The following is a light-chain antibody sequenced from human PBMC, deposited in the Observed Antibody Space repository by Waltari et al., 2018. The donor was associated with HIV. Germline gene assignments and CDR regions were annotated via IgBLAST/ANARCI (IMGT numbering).Light chain of an antibody. V-gene: IGLV3-21*02. CDR3: QVWDSSTDLRV. Sequence: SYVLTQPPSVSVAPGQTARITCGGNNIGSKGVHWYQQKPSQAPVLVVYDDSDRPSGFPERVSGSSSWNTATLTISRVEAGDEADFYCQVWDSSTDLRVFGGGTKLTVL. CDR2: DDS. CDR1: NIGSKG. J-gene: IGLJ2*01.